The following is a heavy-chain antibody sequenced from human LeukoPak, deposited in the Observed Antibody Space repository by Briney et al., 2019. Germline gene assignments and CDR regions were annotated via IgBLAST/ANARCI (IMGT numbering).Heavy chain of an antibody. J-gene: IGHJ4*02. CDR1: GYTFTSYD. CDR3: ASGTGDSSGYCDY. D-gene: IGHD3-22*01. Sequence: PGASVKVSCKASGYTFTSYDINWVRQAPGQGLEWMGWINPNSGGTNYAQKFQGRVTMTRDTSISTAYMELSRLRSDDTAVYYCASGTGDSSGYCDYWGQGTLVTVSS. V-gene: IGHV1-2*02. CDR2: INPNSGGT.